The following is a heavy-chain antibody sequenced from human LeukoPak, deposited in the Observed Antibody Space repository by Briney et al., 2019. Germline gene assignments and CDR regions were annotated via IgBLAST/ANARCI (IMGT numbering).Heavy chain of an antibody. J-gene: IGHJ6*03. V-gene: IGHV4-39*07. Sequence: SETLSLTCTVSGGSISSSSYYWGWIRQPPGKGLEWIGRIYTSGSTNYNPSLKSRVTMSVDTSKNQFSLKLSSVTAADTAVYYCAREGYYGSGSYYNPYYYYMDVWGKGTTVTISS. CDR3: AREGYYGSGSYYNPYYYYMDV. CDR2: IYTSGST. D-gene: IGHD3-10*01. CDR1: GGSISSSSYY.